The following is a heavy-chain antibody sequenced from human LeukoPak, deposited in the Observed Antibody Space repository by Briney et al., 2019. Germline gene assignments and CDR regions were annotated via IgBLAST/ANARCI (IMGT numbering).Heavy chain of an antibody. CDR2: INSDGSSR. Sequence: PGGSLRLSCAASGFTFSNYWMHWLRQAPGKVLVWVLRINSDGSSRNYADSVKGRFTISRDNAKNTLYLQMNSLRAEDTAVYYCASASSHRIAAGGDYWGQGTLVTVSS. V-gene: IGHV3-74*01. D-gene: IGHD6-13*01. J-gene: IGHJ4*02. CDR3: ASASSHRIAAGGDY. CDR1: GFTFSNYW.